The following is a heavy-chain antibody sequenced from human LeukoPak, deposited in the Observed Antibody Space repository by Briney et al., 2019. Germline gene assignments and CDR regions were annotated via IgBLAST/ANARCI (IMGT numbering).Heavy chain of an antibody. CDR3: AKDAVALQDEYYFDS. V-gene: IGHV3-30*02. J-gene: IGHJ4*02. Sequence: GGSLRLSCAPSGFSFVNFGFHWLRQAPGKGLEWVAFIRYDGSLTDYADSMKGRFTVARDNSKNTVSLHMNSLRPEDAAVYYCAKDAVALQDEYYFDSWAQGTLVAVSS. CDR2: IRYDGSLT. CDR1: GFSFVNFG. D-gene: IGHD2/OR15-2a*01.